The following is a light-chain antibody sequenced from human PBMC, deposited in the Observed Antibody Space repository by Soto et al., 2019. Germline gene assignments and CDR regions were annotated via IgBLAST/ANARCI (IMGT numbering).Light chain of an antibody. Sequence: EIVLTQSPGTLYLSPGERATLSCRASQSVSSTYLAWYQQKPGQAPRLLIYGASSRATGIPDRFSGSGSGTDFALTISRLEPEDFAVYYCQHYGSLVLTFGGGTKVEIK. J-gene: IGKJ4*01. V-gene: IGKV3-20*01. CDR3: QHYGSLVLT. CDR2: GAS. CDR1: QSVSSTY.